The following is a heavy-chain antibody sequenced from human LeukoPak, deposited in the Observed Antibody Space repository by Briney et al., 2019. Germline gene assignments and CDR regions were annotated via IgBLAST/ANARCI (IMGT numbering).Heavy chain of an antibody. CDR1: GYTFTSYD. CDR3: ARGSHYYDSSGYHYNAFDI. CDR2: MNPNSGNT. V-gene: IGHV1-8*01. J-gene: IGHJ3*02. Sequence: ASVKVSCKASGYTFTSYDINWVRQATGQGLEWMGWMNPNSGNTGYAQKFQGRVTMTRNTSISTAYMELSSLRSEDTAVYYCARGSHYYDSSGYHYNAFDIWGQGTMVTVSS. D-gene: IGHD3-22*01.